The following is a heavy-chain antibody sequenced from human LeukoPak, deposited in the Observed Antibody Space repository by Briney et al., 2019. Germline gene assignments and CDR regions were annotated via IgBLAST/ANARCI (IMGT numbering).Heavy chain of an antibody. Sequence: GGSLRLSCAASGFTVSSNYMSWVRQAPGKGLEWVSVIYSGGSTYYADSVKGRFTISRDNSKNTLYLQMNSLRAEDTAVYHCARAPGDYSFPVFDYWGQGTLVTVSS. CDR2: IYSGGST. J-gene: IGHJ4*02. D-gene: IGHD4-17*01. V-gene: IGHV3-53*01. CDR1: GFTVSSNY. CDR3: ARAPGDYSFPVFDY.